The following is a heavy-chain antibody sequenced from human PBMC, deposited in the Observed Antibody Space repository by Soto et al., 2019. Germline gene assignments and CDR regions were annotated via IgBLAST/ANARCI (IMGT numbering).Heavy chain of an antibody. D-gene: IGHD3-10*01. CDR1: GFTFDYYW. CDR2: VHSDGTTT. Sequence: EVQLVESGGGLVQPGESLRLSCAASGFTFDYYWMHWVRQAPGKGLVWVSRVHSDGTTTTYAGSVKGRFTISRDNARNTVSLQMSRLRAEDTAIYYGARGDRGGFDLWGHGTLVTVSS. CDR3: ARGDRGGFDL. V-gene: IGHV3-74*01. J-gene: IGHJ3*01.